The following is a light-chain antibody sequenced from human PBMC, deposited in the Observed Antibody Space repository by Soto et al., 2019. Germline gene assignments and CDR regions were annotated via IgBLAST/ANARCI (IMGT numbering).Light chain of an antibody. J-gene: IGKJ4*01. CDR1: QGIRNY. Sequence: DIQLTQSPSFLSASVGDRVTLTCRASQGIRNYLAWYQQKPGKAPKLLIYAASTVQSGVPSRFSGSGSGTEFTLTITNLQPEDFATCFCQQLNSYPRLTFGGGTKVEIK. CDR3: QQLNSYPRLT. V-gene: IGKV1-9*01. CDR2: AAS.